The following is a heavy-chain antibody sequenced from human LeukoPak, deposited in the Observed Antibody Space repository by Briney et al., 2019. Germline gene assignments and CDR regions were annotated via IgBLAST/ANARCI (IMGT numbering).Heavy chain of an antibody. V-gene: IGHV3-30*02. CDR2: IRYDGSNK. CDR3: AKDLWDIVVVPAATGDAFDI. D-gene: IGHD2-2*01. Sequence: GGSLRLSCAASGFTFSSYGMHWVRQAPGKGLEWVAFIRYDGSNKYYADSVKGRFTISRDNSKNTLYLQMNSLRAEDTAVYYCAKDLWDIVVVPAATGDAFDIWGQGTMVTVSS. CDR1: GFTFSSYG. J-gene: IGHJ3*02.